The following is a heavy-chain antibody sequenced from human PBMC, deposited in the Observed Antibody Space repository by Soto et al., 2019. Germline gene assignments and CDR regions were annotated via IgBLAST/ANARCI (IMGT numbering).Heavy chain of an antibody. D-gene: IGHD3-10*01. Sequence: SETLSLTCTVSGGSISSYYWSWIRQPPGKGLEWIGYIYYSGSTNYNPSLKSRVTISVDRSKNRFSLNLNSVTAADTAVYYCARANRPITMRYLTWFAPWGQGTLVPAS. CDR2: IYYSGST. J-gene: IGHJ5*02. CDR3: ARANRPITMRYLTWFAP. CDR1: GGSISSYY. V-gene: IGHV4-59*12.